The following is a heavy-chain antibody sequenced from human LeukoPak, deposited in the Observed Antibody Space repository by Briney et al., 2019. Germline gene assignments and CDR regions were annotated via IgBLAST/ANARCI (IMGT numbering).Heavy chain of an antibody. D-gene: IGHD3-3*01. V-gene: IGHV3-21*01. J-gene: IGHJ3*02. CDR3: ARDPSTSITICGVVPRRAFDI. CDR2: ISSSSSYI. Sequence: GGSLRLSCAASGFTFSSYSMNWVRQAPGKGLEWVSSISSSSSYIYYADSVKGRFTISRDNAKNSLYLQMNSLRAEDTAVYYCARDPSTSITICGVVPRRAFDIWGQGTMVTVSS. CDR1: GFTFSSYS.